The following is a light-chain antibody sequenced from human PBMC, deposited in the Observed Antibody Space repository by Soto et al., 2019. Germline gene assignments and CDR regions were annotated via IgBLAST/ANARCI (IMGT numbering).Light chain of an antibody. V-gene: IGKV1-8*01. CDR2: AAS. CDR3: LQHNSYPFT. Sequence: AIRMTQSPSSLSASTGDRVTITCRASQGISSYLAWYQQKPGKAPKRLIYAASSLQSGVPSRFSGSGSGTEFTLTISSLQPEDFATYYCLQHNSYPFTFGQGTRLEIK. CDR1: QGISSY. J-gene: IGKJ5*01.